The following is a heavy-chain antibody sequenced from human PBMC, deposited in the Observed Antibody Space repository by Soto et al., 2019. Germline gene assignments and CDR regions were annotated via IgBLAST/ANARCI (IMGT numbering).Heavy chain of an antibody. CDR1: GGTFSSYA. CDR3: ARTTYYYDSSGYSLGY. Sequence: QVPLVQSGAEVKKPGSSVKVSCKASGGTFSSYAISWVRQAPGQGLEWMGGIIPIFGTANYAQKFQGRVTITADESTSTAYMELSSLRSEDTAVYYCARTTYYYDSSGYSLGYWGQGTLVTVSS. D-gene: IGHD3-22*01. V-gene: IGHV1-69*12. CDR2: IIPIFGTA. J-gene: IGHJ4*02.